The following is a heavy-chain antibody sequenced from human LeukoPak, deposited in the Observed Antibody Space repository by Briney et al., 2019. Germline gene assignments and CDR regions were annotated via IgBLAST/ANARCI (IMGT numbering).Heavy chain of an antibody. CDR3: ARYYIEGRCFDY. J-gene: IGHJ4*02. Sequence: ASVKVSCKASGYTFSSYYMHWVRQAPGQGLEWMGWINPNSGGTNYAQKFQGRVTMTRGTSIRTAYMELSRLRSDDTAMYYCARYYIEGRCFDYWGQGTLVTVSS. V-gene: IGHV1-2*02. CDR2: INPNSGGT. CDR1: GYTFSSYY. D-gene: IGHD3-10*01.